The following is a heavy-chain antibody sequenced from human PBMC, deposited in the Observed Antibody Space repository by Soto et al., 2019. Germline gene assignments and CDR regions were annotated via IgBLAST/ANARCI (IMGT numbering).Heavy chain of an antibody. J-gene: IGHJ6*02. D-gene: IGHD4-17*01. CDR1: GYTFTSYG. Sequence: QVQLVQSGAEVKKPGASVKVSCKASGYTFTSYGISWVRQAPGQGLEWMGWISAYNRNTNYAQKLQGRVTMTTDTSTSTAYMELRSLRSDDTAVYYCARDEAEIKNYGGNSEYYYYYYGMDVWGQGTTVTVSS. CDR3: ARDEAEIKNYGGNSEYYYYYYGMDV. V-gene: IGHV1-18*01. CDR2: ISAYNRNT.